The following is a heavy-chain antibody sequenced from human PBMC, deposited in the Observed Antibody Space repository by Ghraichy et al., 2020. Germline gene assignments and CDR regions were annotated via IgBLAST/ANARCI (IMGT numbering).Heavy chain of an antibody. D-gene: IGHD3-3*01. Sequence: SETLSLTCAVYGGSFSGYYWSWIRQPPGKGLEWIGEINHSGSTNYNPSLKSRVTISVDTSKNQFSLKLSSVTAADTAVYYCARGRDFWSGYYIPPTPLYFDYWGQGTLVTVSS. V-gene: IGHV4-34*01. CDR3: ARGRDFWSGYYIPPTPLYFDY. J-gene: IGHJ4*02. CDR2: INHSGST. CDR1: GGSFSGYY.